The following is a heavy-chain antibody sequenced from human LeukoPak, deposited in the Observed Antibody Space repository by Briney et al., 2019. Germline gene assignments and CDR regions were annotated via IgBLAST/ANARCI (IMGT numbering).Heavy chain of an antibody. V-gene: IGHV3-48*02. J-gene: IGHJ4*02. CDR1: GFTFSNYS. Sequence: PGGSLRLSCAASGFTFSNYSMNWVRQAPGKGLEWVSWISSTSTTIYYADSVKGRFTISRDNAKNSLDLQMNSLRDEDTAVYYCARPSRSTGPAYWGQGTLVTVPS. D-gene: IGHD2-2*01. CDR2: ISSTSTTI. CDR3: ARPSRSTGPAY.